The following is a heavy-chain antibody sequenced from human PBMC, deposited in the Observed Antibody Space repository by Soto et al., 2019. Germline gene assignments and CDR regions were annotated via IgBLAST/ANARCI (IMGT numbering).Heavy chain of an antibody. D-gene: IGHD7-27*01. CDR1: GFTVSNNY. CDR3: ARNSGSKLGPRTAGEGH. J-gene: IGHJ4*02. Sequence: EVQLVESGGALVQPGGSLRLSCAASGFTVSNNYKSWVRQAPGKGLEWVSLIYSGGATSYADSVKGRFTISRDSSKNTLNLQMNSLRAEDPAVYYCARNSGSKLGPRTAGEGHWGQGTLVTVSS. V-gene: IGHV3-66*01. CDR2: IYSGGAT.